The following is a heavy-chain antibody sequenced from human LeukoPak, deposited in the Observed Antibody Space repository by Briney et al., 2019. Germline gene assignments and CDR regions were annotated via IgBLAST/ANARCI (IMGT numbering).Heavy chain of an antibody. J-gene: IGHJ4*02. CDR3: ASERRYSSGRWDYYFDY. CDR1: GGSFSSFY. Sequence: SETLSLTCAVYGGSFSSFYWGWIRQLPGKGLEWIGEINESGGTNYNPSLKSRVTISVDTPKNQFSLRLSSVTAADTAVYYCASERRYSSGRWDYYFDYWGQGTLVTVSS. CDR2: INESGGT. V-gene: IGHV4-34*01. D-gene: IGHD6-19*01.